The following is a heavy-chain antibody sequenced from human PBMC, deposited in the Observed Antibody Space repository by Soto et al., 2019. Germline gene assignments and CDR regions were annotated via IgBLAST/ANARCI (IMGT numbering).Heavy chain of an antibody. D-gene: IGHD3-22*01. V-gene: IGHV3-72*01. CDR3: VRATYFSDSSGYTRCLDY. Sequence: GGSLSLSCACSGVPLSDPYIGWVRPAPGEGLEWVGRSREKPQGYSTAYAASVKGRFTTSIDESKSSAYLQMNSLKTEDTAVYYCVRATYFSDSSGYTRCLDYWGQGTLVRVPS. CDR1: GVPLSDPY. J-gene: IGHJ4*02. CDR2: SREKPQGYST.